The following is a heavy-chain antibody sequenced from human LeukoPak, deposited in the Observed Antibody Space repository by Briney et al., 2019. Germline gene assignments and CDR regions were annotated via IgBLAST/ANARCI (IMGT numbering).Heavy chain of an antibody. CDR2: ISGSGGST. D-gene: IGHD4-17*01. CDR3: ASDPPTTVTTFGDY. V-gene: IGHV3-23*01. J-gene: IGHJ4*02. CDR1: GFSFSSSP. Sequence: PGGALRLAFAVSGFSFSSSPVSSGRQAPGKGLELVSDISGSGGSTYYADSVKGRFTISRDNSKNTLYLQMNSLRAEETAVYYCASDPPTTVTTFGDYWGQGTLVTVSS.